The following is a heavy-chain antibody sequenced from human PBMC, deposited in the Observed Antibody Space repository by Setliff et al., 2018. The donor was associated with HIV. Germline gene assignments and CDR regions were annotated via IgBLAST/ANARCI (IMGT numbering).Heavy chain of an antibody. CDR3: ARSGTYGSSFYPIP. CDR2: INHHSGGA. V-gene: IGHV1-2*02. CDR1: GSTFNVYY. Sequence: GASVKVSCQASGSTFNVYYMHWVRQAPGQGLAWMGWINHHSGGANFAQKLQGRVTMTRDTSISTAYLELSGLRSDDTAVYYCARSGTYGSSFYPIPWGRGTLVTVS. D-gene: IGHD2-2*01. J-gene: IGHJ2*01.